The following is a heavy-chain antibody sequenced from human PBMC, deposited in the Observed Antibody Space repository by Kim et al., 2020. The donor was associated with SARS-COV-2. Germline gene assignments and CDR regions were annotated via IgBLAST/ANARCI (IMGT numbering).Heavy chain of an antibody. V-gene: IGHV3-9*01. Sequence: GGSLRLSCAASGFTFDDYAMHWVRQAPGKGLEWVSGISWNSGSIGYADSVKGRFTISRANAKNSLYLQMNSLRAEDTALYYCAKGVYDSSGYFGWYFDL. J-gene: IGHJ2*01. CDR3: AKGVYDSSGYFGWYFDL. D-gene: IGHD3-22*01. CDR1: GFTFDDYA. CDR2: ISWNSGSI.